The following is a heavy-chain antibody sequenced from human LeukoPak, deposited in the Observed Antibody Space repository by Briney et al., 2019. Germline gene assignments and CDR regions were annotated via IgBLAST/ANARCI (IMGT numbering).Heavy chain of an antibody. CDR2: INWNGGST. CDR3: ASVSHYCSGDCYYAGDYYYYMDV. V-gene: IGHV3-20*04. CDR1: GFTFDDYG. J-gene: IGHJ6*03. Sequence: GGSLRLSCAASGFTFDDYGMSWVRHAPGKGLEWVSGINWNGGSTGYADSVKGRFTVSRDNAQNSLYLQMNSLRAEDTAVYYCASVSHYCSGDCYYAGDYYYYMDVWGKGTTVTISS. D-gene: IGHD2-21*02.